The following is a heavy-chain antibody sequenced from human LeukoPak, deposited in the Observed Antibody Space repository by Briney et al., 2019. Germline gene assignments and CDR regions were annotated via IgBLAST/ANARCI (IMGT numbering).Heavy chain of an antibody. CDR3: AKDLTDYYGSGSYSLFDY. J-gene: IGHJ4*02. CDR2: ISGSGGST. Sequence: GGSLRLSCAASGFTFSSYAMSWVRQAPGKGLEWVSVISGSGGSTYYRDSVKGRFTISRDNSKNTLYLQMNSLRAEDTAVYYCAKDLTDYYGSGSYSLFDYWGQGTLVTVSS. D-gene: IGHD3-10*01. V-gene: IGHV3-23*01. CDR1: GFTFSSYA.